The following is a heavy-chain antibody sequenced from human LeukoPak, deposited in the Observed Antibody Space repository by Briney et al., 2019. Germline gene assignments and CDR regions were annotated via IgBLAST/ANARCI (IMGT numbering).Heavy chain of an antibody. V-gene: IGHV3-30*02. CDR2: IRYDGSNK. CDR1: GFTFSSYG. J-gene: IGHJ4*02. Sequence: GGSLRLSCAASGFTFSSYGMHWVRQAPGKGLEWVAFIRYDGSNKYYADSVKGRFTISRDNSKNTLYLQMNSLRAEDTAVYYCAKDFGYSGYQPLYYFDYWGQGPLVTVSS. D-gene: IGHD5-12*01. CDR3: AKDFGYSGYQPLYYFDY.